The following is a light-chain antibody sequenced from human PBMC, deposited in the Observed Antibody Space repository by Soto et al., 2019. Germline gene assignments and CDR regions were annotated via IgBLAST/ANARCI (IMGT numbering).Light chain of an antibody. V-gene: IGKV3-15*01. J-gene: IGKJ5*01. CDR2: GAS. Sequence: EIVLTQSPVTLSLSPGERATLSCRASQSVTNYIAWYQQKPGQAPRLLIYGASTRATGVPVRFSGGGSGAEFTLTISSLQSEDFAFYYCQQYNNWPPGITFGQGTRLEI. CDR3: QQYNNWPPGIT. CDR1: QSVTNY.